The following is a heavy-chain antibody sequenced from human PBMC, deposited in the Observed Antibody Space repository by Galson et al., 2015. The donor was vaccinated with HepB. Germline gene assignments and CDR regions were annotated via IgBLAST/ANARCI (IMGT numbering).Heavy chain of an antibody. J-gene: IGHJ4*02. CDR2: ISSDYTSK. CDR3: ASDCDGSGSFYNMLGY. V-gene: IGHV3-30*07. Sequence: AVSGFTFSRHAFHWVRQAPGRGLEWVALISSDYTSKFYADSVMGRLTISSDNSKDTVYLQMNSLRDEDTAVYYCASDCDGSGSFYNMLGYWGQGTMVTVSS. D-gene: IGHD3-10*01. CDR1: GFTFSRHA.